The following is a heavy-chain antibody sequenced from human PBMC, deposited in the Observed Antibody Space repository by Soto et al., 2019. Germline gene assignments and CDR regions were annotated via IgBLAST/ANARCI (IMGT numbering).Heavy chain of an antibody. D-gene: IGHD2-21*02. V-gene: IGHV3-48*03. CDR3: ARLIVVVTATDHDAFDI. Sequence: GSLRLSCAASGFTFSSYEMNWVRQAPGKGLEWVSYISSSGSTIYYADSVKGRFTISRDNAKNSLYLQMNSLRAEDTAVYYCARLIVVVTATDHDAFDIWGQGTMVTVSS. J-gene: IGHJ3*02. CDR2: ISSSGSTI. CDR1: GFTFSSYE.